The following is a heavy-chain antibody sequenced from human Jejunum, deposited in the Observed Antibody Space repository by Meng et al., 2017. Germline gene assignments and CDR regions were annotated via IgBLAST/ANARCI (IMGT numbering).Heavy chain of an antibody. D-gene: IGHD6-6*01. CDR1: GGSFSGYY. Sequence: QLQVQQWGAGLLRPSETLSLTCTVYGGSFSGYYWSWIRQPPGKGLEWIGEINHRGSTSYNPSLKSRVTMSLDTSKNQFSLELSSVTAADTAVYYCARGSIADRLSDWGQGTLVTVSS. CDR2: INHRGST. CDR3: ARGSIADRLSD. V-gene: IGHV4-34*01. J-gene: IGHJ4*02.